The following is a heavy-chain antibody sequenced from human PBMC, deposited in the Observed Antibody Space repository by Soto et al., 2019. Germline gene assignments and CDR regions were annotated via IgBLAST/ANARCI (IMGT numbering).Heavy chain of an antibody. CDR1: GGTFSSYA. Sequence: VASVKVSCKASGGTFSSYAISWVRQAPGQGLEWMGGIIPIFGTADYAQKFQGRVTITADESTSTAYMELSSLRSEDTAVYYCARVGIVGATSSDYWGQGTLVTVS. CDR3: ARVGIVGATSSDY. J-gene: IGHJ4*02. V-gene: IGHV1-69*13. D-gene: IGHD1-26*01. CDR2: IIPIFGTA.